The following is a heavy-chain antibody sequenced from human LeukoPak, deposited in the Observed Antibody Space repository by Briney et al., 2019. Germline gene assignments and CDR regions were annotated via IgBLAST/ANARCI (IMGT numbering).Heavy chain of an antibody. CDR3: ARLVARYYSSGYYYLYYFDY. D-gene: IGHD3-22*01. CDR1: GFTFSSYW. V-gene: IGHV3-74*01. J-gene: IGHJ4*02. Sequence: PGGSLRLSCAASGFTFSSYWMHWVRQAPGKGLVWVSRINSDGSSTSYADSVKGRFTIYRDNAKNTLYLQMNSLRAENTAVYYCARLVARYYSSGYYYLYYFDYWGQGTLVTVCS. CDR2: INSDGSST.